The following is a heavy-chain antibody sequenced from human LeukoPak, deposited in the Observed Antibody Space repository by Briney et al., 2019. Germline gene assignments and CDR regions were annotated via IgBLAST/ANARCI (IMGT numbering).Heavy chain of an antibody. CDR1: GGSFSGYY. J-gene: IGHJ4*02. CDR3: ARGPPAPSSYYFDY. CDR2: INHSGST. Sequence: PSETLSLTCAVYGGSFSGYYWSWIRQPPGKGLEWIGEINHSGSTNYNPSLKSRVTISVGTSRNQFSLKLSSVTAANTAVYYCARGPPAPSSYYFDYWGQGTLVTVSS. V-gene: IGHV4-34*01.